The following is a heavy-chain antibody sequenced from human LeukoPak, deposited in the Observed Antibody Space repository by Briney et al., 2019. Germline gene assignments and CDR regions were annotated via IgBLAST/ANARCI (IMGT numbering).Heavy chain of an antibody. CDR1: GYTFASYY. CDR3: ASYDYGGFFQH. Sequence: GAPVKVSCKASGYTFASYYMHWVRQAPGQGLEWMGWISAYNGNTNYAQKLQGRVTMTTDTSTSTAYMELRSLRSDDTAVYYCASYDYGGFFQHWGQGTLVTVSS. J-gene: IGHJ1*01. V-gene: IGHV1-18*04. D-gene: IGHD4/OR15-4a*01. CDR2: ISAYNGNT.